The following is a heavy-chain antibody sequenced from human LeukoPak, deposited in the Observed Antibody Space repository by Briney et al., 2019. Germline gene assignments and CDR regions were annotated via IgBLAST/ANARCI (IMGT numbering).Heavy chain of an antibody. CDR2: ISSSGSTI. V-gene: IGHV3-48*04. CDR1: GFTFSSYG. J-gene: IGHJ4*02. Sequence: GGSLRLSCAASGFTFSSYGMNWVRQAPGKGLEWVSYISSSGSTIYYADSVKGRFTISRDNAKNSLYLQMNSLRAEDTAVYYCARDRPPADYWGQGTLVTVSS. CDR3: ARDRPPADY.